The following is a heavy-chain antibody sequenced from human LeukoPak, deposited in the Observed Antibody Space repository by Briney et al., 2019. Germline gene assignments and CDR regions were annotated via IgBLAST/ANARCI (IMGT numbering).Heavy chain of an antibody. D-gene: IGHD1-14*01. J-gene: IGHJ6*03. CDR3: ARHHDSYYYYYIDV. CDR2: IYTSGST. Sequence: PSETLSLTCIVSGGFITSSSYYWSWIRQPAGKGLEWIGRIYTSGSTNYNPSLKSRVTISVDTSKNQFSLKLISVTAADTAVYYCARHHDSYYYYYIDVWGSGTTVTVSS. CDR1: GGFITSSSYY. V-gene: IGHV4-61*02.